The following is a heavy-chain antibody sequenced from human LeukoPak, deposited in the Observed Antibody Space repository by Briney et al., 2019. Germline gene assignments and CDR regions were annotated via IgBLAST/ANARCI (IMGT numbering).Heavy chain of an antibody. V-gene: IGHV1-46*01. CDR3: ARDMTTVTTPPHFEY. Sequence: GASVKVSCKASGYTFTSYYMHWVRQAPGQGLEWMGIINPSGGSTSYAQKFQGRVTMTRDTSTSTVYMELSSLRSEDTAVYYCARDMTTVTTPPHFEYWGQGTLVTVSS. CDR2: INPSGGST. D-gene: IGHD4-17*01. CDR1: GYTFTSYY. J-gene: IGHJ4*02.